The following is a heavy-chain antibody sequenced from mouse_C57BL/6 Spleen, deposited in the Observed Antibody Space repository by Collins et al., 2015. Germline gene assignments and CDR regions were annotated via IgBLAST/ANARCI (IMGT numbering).Heavy chain of an antibody. CDR2: INPSNGGT. D-gene: IGHD2-5*01. CDR1: GYTFTSYW. J-gene: IGHJ4*01. Sequence: QVQLQQPGTELVKPGASVKLSCKASGYTFTSYWMHWVKQRPGQGLEWIGNINPSNGGTNYNEKFKNKATLTVDKSSSTAYMQLSSLTSEDSAVYYRAREGVWYSTYAMDYWGQGTSVTVSS. V-gene: IGHV1-53*01. CDR3: AREGVWYSTYAMDY.